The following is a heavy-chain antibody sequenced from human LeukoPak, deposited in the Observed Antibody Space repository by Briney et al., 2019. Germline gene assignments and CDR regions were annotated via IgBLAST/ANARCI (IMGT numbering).Heavy chain of an antibody. V-gene: IGHV3-33*01. CDR3: ARAGVGTYGMDV. D-gene: IGHD1-14*01. CDR1: GFTFSSNG. J-gene: IGHJ6*02. CDR2: IWYDGSNK. Sequence: GGSLRLSCAASGFTFSSNGMHWVRQAPGKGLEWVAVIWYDGSNKYYADSVKGRFSISRDDSKKTLCLQMNSVRAEDTAVYYCARAGVGTYGMDVWGQGTTVAVSS.